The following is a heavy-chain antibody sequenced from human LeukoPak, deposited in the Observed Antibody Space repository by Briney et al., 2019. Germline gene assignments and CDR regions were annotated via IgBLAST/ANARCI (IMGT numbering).Heavy chain of an antibody. Sequence: GGSLRLSCGASGFTFSSYEMNWVRQAPGKGLEWVSYISSSGSTIYYADSVKGRFTISRDNAKNSLYLQMNRLRAEDTAVYYCAELGITMIGGVWGKGTTVTISS. CDR2: ISSSGSTI. D-gene: IGHD3-10*02. J-gene: IGHJ6*04. V-gene: IGHV3-48*03. CDR1: GFTFSSYE. CDR3: AELGITMIGGV.